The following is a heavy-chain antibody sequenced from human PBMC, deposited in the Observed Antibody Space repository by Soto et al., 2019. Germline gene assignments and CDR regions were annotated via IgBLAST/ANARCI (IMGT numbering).Heavy chain of an antibody. D-gene: IGHD3-9*01. CDR3: ASGGDYDILTGYYRTCDY. V-gene: IGHV3-21*04. CDR2: ISSSGSSR. J-gene: IGHJ4*02. CDR1: GFTFSDYC. Sequence: GGFLRLSYAASGFTFSDYCMNWVRQAPGKGLEWVASISSSGSSRYYADSVKGRFTISRDNPKNTLYLQMNSLRAEDTAVYYCASGGDYDILTGYYRTCDYWGQGTLVTVSS.